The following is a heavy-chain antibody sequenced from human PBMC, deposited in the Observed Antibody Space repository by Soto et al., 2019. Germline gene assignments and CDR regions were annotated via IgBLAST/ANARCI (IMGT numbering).Heavy chain of an antibody. CDR2: ISYDGNDE. J-gene: IGHJ4*02. D-gene: IGHD3-10*01. Sequence: PGGSLRLSCVASGFTFSDFPLHWVRRAPGKGLEWVAVISYDGNDESYSDSVKGRFTISRDNSKTTVYLQMNSLRADEMAVYHCARDMRPDYASGRLDYLGQGTLVTVSS. V-gene: IGHV3-30-3*01. CDR1: GFTFSDFP. CDR3: ARDMRPDYASGRLDY.